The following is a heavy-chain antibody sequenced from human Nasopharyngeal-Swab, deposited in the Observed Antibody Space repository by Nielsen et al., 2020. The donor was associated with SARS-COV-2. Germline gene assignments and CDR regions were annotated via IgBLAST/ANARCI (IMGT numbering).Heavy chain of an antibody. CDR2: VDYDGVRT. V-gene: IGHV3-23*01. Sequence: GESLKISCTGSGYTFSNYAISWVRQAPGQGLEWVSTVDYDGVRTHYADSVEGRFIISRDNSKNALSLQMSSLRTEDTAVYYCLKDRGDYDAFDIWGQGTMVTVSS. CDR3: LKDRGDYDAFDI. CDR1: GYTFSNYA. D-gene: IGHD4-17*01. J-gene: IGHJ3*02.